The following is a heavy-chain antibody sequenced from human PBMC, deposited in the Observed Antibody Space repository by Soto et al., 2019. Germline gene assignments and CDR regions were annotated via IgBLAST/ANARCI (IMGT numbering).Heavy chain of an antibody. Sequence: GESLKISCKGSGYNFAGYWIAWVCQMPGKGLELMGIIYPSDSDTRYRPSFQGQVTISADKSISSAYLQWSSLRASDTAMYYCARGGVSTRSFDYWGQGTPVTVSS. V-gene: IGHV5-51*01. CDR2: IYPSDSDT. CDR3: ARGGVSTRSFDY. D-gene: IGHD3-3*01. CDR1: GYNFAGYW. J-gene: IGHJ4*02.